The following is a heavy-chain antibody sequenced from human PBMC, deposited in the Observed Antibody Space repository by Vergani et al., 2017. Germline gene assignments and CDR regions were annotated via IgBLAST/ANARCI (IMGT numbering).Heavy chain of an antibody. J-gene: IGHJ5*02. V-gene: IGHV4-59*01. CDR2: IYYSGST. CDR1: GGSISSYY. D-gene: IGHD1-1*01. Sequence: QVQLQESGPGLVKPSETLSLTCTVSGGSISSYYWIWIRQPPGKGLEWIGYIYYSGSTNYNPSLKSRVTISVATSKNQFSLKLSSVTAADTAVYYCAREGDFGTTNGWFDPWGQGTLVTVSS. CDR3: AREGDFGTTNGWFDP.